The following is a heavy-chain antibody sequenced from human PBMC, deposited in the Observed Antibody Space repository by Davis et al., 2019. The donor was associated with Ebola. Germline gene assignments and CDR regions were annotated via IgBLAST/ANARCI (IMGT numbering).Heavy chain of an antibody. CDR3: ASFAAAGTSGP. V-gene: IGHV4-59*01. CDR2: IYYSGST. J-gene: IGHJ5*02. Sequence: PSETLSLTCTVSGGSISSYYWSWIRQPPGKGLEWIGYIYYSGSTNYNPSLKSRVTISVDTSKNQFSLKLSSVTAADTAVYYCASFAAAGTSGPWGQGTLVTVSS. CDR1: GGSISSYY. D-gene: IGHD6-13*01.